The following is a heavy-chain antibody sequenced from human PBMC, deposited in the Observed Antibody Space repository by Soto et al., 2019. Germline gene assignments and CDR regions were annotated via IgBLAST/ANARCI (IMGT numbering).Heavy chain of an antibody. CDR3: ASSIFGVAILRWDY. CDR2: INAGNGNT. CDR1: GYTFTSYA. V-gene: IGHV1-3*01. Sequence: QVQLVQSGAEVKKPGASVKVSCKASGYTFTSYAMHWVRQAPGQRLEWMGWINAGNGNTKYSQKFQGRVTITRDTSASTAYMELSSLRPGDTAVYDYASSIFGVAILRWDYWGRGTLVTVSS. D-gene: IGHD3-3*01. J-gene: IGHJ4*02.